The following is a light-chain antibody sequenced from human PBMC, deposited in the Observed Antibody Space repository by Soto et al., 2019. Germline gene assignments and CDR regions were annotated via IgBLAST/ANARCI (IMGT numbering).Light chain of an antibody. Sequence: QSALTQPASVSGSPGQSITISCTGTSSDVGGYNYVSWYQHHPGKAPKLIIYDVNYRPSGVSNRFSGSKSRNTASLTISGLQAEDEADYYCISYTSSSTVVFGGGTKLTVL. CDR2: DVN. CDR1: SSDVGGYNY. J-gene: IGLJ2*01. CDR3: ISYTSSSTVV. V-gene: IGLV2-14*01.